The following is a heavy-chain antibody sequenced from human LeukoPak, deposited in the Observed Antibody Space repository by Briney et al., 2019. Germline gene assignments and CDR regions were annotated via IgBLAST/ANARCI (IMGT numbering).Heavy chain of an antibody. CDR2: ISSSSSYI. CDR1: GFTFDDYG. V-gene: IGHV3-21*01. D-gene: IGHD6-13*01. CDR3: ARDPGSSWYGMDV. J-gene: IGHJ6*02. Sequence: GGSLRLSCAASGFTFDDYGMSWVRQAPGKGLEWVSSISSSSSYIYYADSVKGRFTISRDNAKNSLYLQMNSLRAEDTAVYYCARDPGSSWYGMDVWGQGTTVTVSS.